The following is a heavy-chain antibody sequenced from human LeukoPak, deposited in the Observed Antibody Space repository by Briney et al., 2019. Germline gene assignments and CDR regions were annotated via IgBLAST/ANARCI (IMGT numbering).Heavy chain of an antibody. V-gene: IGHV4-38-2*01. CDR3: AHDLIRGRWFDP. D-gene: IGHD3-16*01. J-gene: IGHJ5*02. Sequence: PSETLSLTCAVSGYSISSGYYWGWIRQPPGKGLEWIGSIYHSGSTYYNPSLKSRVTISVDTSENQFSLKLSSVTAADTAVYYCAHDLIRGRWFDPWGQGTLVTVSS. CDR2: IYHSGST. CDR1: GYSISSGYY.